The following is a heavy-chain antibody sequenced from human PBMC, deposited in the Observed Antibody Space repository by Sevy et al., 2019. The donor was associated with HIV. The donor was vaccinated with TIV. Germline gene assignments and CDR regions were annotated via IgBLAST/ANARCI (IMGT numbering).Heavy chain of an antibody. D-gene: IGHD2-2*02. CDR2: INPNSGGT. Sequence: ASVKVSCKASGYTFTGYYMYWVRQAPGQGLEWMGWINPNSGGTNYAQKFQGRVTMTRDTSISTAYMELSRLRSDDTAVYYCARDNVVVVVPAAIEYYYYYYYMDVWGKGTTVTVSS. CDR3: ARDNVVVVVPAAIEYYYYYYYMDV. CDR1: GYTFTGYY. J-gene: IGHJ6*03. V-gene: IGHV1-2*02.